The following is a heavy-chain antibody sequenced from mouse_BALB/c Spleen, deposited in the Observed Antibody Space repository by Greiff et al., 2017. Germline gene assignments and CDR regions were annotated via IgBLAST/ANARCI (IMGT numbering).Heavy chain of an antibody. CDR1: GYTFTDYV. D-gene: IGHD3-1*01. CDR3: ASARGSSGWGFDY. V-gene: IGHV1-77*01. Sequence: QVQLKQSGPELVKPGASVKMSCTASGYTFTDYVISWVKQRTGQGLEWIGEIYPGSGSTYYNEKFKGKATLTADKSSNTANMQLSSLTSEDSAVYFGASARGSSGWGFDYWGQGTTLTVSS. J-gene: IGHJ2*01. CDR2: IYPGSGST.